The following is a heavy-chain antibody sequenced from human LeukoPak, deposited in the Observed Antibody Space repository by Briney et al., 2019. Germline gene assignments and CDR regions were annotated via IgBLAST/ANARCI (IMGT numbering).Heavy chain of an antibody. V-gene: IGHV4-4*07. CDR1: GGSISSYY. CDR2: IYTSGST. Sequence: SETLSLTCTVSGGSISSYYWSWIRQPAGKGLEWIGRIYTSGSTNYNPSLKSRVTMSVDTSKNQFSLKLSSVTAADTAVYYCARSLLWFGESYDAFDIWGQGTMVTVSS. J-gene: IGHJ3*02. CDR3: ARSLLWFGESYDAFDI. D-gene: IGHD3-10*01.